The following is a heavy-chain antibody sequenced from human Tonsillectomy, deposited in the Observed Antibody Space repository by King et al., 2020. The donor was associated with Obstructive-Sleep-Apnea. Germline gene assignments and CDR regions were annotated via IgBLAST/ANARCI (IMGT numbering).Heavy chain of an antibody. V-gene: IGHV4-59*01. CDR1: GGSISSYY. Sequence: VQLQESGPGLVKPSETLSLTCTVSGGSISSYYWTWIRQPPGKRLEWIGYIYYTGSTNYSPSFKSRVTMSVDTSKNQFSLPLNSVTAADTAVYYCARAPYGSGIIDWFDPWGQGTLVTVSS. J-gene: IGHJ5*02. CDR3: ARAPYGSGIIDWFDP. CDR2: IYYTGST. D-gene: IGHD3-10*01.